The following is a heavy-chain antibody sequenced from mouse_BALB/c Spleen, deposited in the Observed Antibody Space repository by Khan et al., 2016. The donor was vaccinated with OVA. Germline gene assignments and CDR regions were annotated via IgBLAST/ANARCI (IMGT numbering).Heavy chain of an antibody. J-gene: IGHJ2*01. CDR1: GFTFSSYG. Sequence: EVELVESGGGLVQPGGSRKLSCAASGFTFSSYGMHWVRQAPEKGLEWVAYISGDSSITYYTDTVKGRFAISRDTTKNTLSLQMTSLMSEDTAIDYCASSYYYGYYIDYWGQGTTLTVSS. D-gene: IGHD1-1*01. V-gene: IGHV5-17*02. CDR2: ISGDSSIT. CDR3: ASSYYYGYYIDY.